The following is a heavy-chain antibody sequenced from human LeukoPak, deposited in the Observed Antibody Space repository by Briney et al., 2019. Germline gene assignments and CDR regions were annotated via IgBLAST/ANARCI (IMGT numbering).Heavy chain of an antibody. Sequence: GGSLRLSCAASGFTFSSYAMSWVRQAPGKGLEWVSAISGSGGSTYYADSVKGRFTISRDNSKNTLYLQMHSLIAEDTAVYYCAKGRRGEAHFDYWGQGTLVTVSS. V-gene: IGHV3-23*01. D-gene: IGHD3-3*01. CDR1: GFTFSSYA. CDR2: ISGSGGST. CDR3: AKGRRGEAHFDY. J-gene: IGHJ4*02.